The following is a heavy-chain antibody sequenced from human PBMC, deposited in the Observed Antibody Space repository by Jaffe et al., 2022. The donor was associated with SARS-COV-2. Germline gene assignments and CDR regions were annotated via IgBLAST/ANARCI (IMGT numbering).Heavy chain of an antibody. J-gene: IGHJ6*03. Sequence: QVQLVQSGAEVKKPGASVTVSCQASGYMFIRHYIHWVRRAPGQGLEWMGRINPSAGVTKFAQKLEGRVSVTGDTTTSTVFMELRGLTFEDTAVYYCARDSWDYVEHSGHSPPFEYTYMDVWGRGTTVTVS. V-gene: IGHV1-46*04. D-gene: IGHD3-22*01. CDR1: GYMFIRHY. CDR2: INPSAGVT. CDR3: ARDSWDYVEHSGHSPPFEYTYMDV.